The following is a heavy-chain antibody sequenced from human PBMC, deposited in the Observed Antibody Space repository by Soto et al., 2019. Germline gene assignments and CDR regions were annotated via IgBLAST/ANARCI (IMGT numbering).Heavy chain of an antibody. CDR2: IDPSDSYT. J-gene: IGHJ6*02. V-gene: IGHV5-10-1*01. D-gene: IGHD1-1*01. Sequence: GESLKISCQGSGYSFTSHWITWVRQTPGKGLEWIVRIDPSDSYTNYSPSFQGRVTISADRSISTAFLQWSSLEASDTAIYYCARRLAGPKEEYNPYYFYGLDVWGQGTTVTVSS. CDR1: GYSFTSHW. CDR3: ARRLAGPKEEYNPYYFYGLDV.